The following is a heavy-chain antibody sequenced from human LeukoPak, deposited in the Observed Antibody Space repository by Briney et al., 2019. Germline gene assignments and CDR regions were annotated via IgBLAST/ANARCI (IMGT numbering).Heavy chain of an antibody. CDR2: FNPGDSDT. CDR3: ARPSIAGRGGYMDV. V-gene: IGHV5-51*01. CDR1: GYSFTNYW. Sequence: GESLKISCKSSGYSFTNYWIGWVRQMPGKGLEWMGIFNPGDSDTRYSPSFQGQVTLSADKSISTAYLQWSSLKASDTAIYYCARPSIAGRGGYMDVWGKGTTVTVSS. D-gene: IGHD6-6*01. J-gene: IGHJ6*03.